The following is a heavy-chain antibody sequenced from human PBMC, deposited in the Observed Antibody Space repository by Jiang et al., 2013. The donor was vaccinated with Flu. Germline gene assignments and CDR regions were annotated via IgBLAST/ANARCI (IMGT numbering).Heavy chain of an antibody. Sequence: EWIGSIYYSGSTYYNPSLKSRVTISVDTSKNQFSLKLSSVTAADTAVYYCARDSAARRSGAFDIWGQGTMVTVSS. CDR3: ARDSAARRSGAFDI. CDR2: IYYSGST. V-gene: IGHV4-39*07. D-gene: IGHD6-6*01. J-gene: IGHJ3*02.